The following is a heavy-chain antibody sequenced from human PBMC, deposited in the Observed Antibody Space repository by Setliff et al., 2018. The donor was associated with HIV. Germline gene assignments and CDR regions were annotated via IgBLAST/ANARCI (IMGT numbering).Heavy chain of an antibody. D-gene: IGHD2-21*01. CDR1: GYTFISYG. Sequence: GASVKVSCKTSGYTFISYGVTWVRQVPGQGLEWVGWISTYNGNTNYAQKFQGRVTMTTDTSITTAFLHVAKLTSDDTAIYYCATGIPSDLDYWGQGTLVTVSS. CDR3: ATGIPSDLDY. CDR2: ISTYNGNT. V-gene: IGHV1-18*01. J-gene: IGHJ4*01.